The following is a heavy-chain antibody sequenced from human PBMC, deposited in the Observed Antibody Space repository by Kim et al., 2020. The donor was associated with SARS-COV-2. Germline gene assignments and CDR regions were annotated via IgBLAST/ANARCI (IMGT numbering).Heavy chain of an antibody. CDR1: GGAITSGDSF. CDR2: IYYGGST. CDR3: ARGTYYHGSGTYPWFDP. D-gene: IGHD3-10*01. V-gene: IGHV4-30-4*01. J-gene: IGHJ5*02. Sequence: SETLSLTCTVSGGAITSGDSFWTWIRQPPGRGLEWIGYIYYGGSTYYNPSLKSRVSISMDTSINQFSLHLSSVTATDTAVYYCARGTYYHGSGTYPWFDP.